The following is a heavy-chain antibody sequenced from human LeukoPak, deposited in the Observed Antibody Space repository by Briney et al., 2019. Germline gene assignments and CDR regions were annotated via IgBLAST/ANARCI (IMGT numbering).Heavy chain of an antibody. D-gene: IGHD2-15*01. Sequence: SGPTLVKPTQTLTLTCTFSGFSLSTSGVGVGWIRQPPGKGLEWLALIYWDDDKRYSPSLKSRLTITKDTSKNQVVLTMTNMDPVGTATYYCAHLGYCSGGSCLVFDYWGQGTLVTVSS. V-gene: IGHV2-5*02. CDR3: AHLGYCSGGSCLVFDY. CDR2: IYWDDDK. CDR1: GFSLSTSGVG. J-gene: IGHJ4*02.